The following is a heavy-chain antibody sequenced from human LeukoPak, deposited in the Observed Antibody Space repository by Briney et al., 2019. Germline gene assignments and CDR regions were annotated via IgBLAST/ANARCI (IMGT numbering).Heavy chain of an antibody. D-gene: IGHD1-26*01. J-gene: IGHJ4*02. CDR3: ARGNGGSYEDY. Sequence: GGSLRLSCAASGFVFSSYAMNWVRQAPGKGLEWVSVIDASGSNIESADSVKGRFTISRDNSKKILYLEMNSLGAEDTAVYYCARGNGGSYEDYWGQGTLVTVSS. V-gene: IGHV3-23*05. CDR2: IDASGSNI. CDR1: GFVFSSYA.